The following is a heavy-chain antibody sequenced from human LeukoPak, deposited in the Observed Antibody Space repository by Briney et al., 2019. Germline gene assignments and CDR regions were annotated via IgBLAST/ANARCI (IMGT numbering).Heavy chain of an antibody. Sequence: SETLSLTCTASGGSISSYYWSWIRQPPGKGLEWIGYISYSGITNYNPSLKSRVTISVDTSKNQFSLKLSSVTAADTALYYCARRRYSSSWGPNDAFDIWGQGTMVTVSS. CDR3: ARRRYSSSWGPNDAFDI. CDR1: GGSISSYY. CDR2: ISYSGIT. D-gene: IGHD6-13*01. V-gene: IGHV4-59*08. J-gene: IGHJ3*02.